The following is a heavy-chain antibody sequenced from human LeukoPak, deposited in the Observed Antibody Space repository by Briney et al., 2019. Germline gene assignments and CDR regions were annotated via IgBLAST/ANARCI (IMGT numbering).Heavy chain of an antibody. CDR2: INSDGGSI. D-gene: IGHD5-12*01. V-gene: IGHV3-74*01. Sequence: GGSLRLSCAASGFTFSSYWMHWVRQVPGKGLVWVSRINSDGGSISHADSVKGRFTISRDNAKNTLYMQMNSLRAEDTAVYYCARDRGGGYDSYYYYGMDVWGKGTTVTVSS. J-gene: IGHJ6*04. CDR1: GFTFSSYW. CDR3: ARDRGGGYDSYYYYGMDV.